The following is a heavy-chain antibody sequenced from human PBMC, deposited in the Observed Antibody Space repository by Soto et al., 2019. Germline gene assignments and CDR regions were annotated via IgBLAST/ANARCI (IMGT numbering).Heavy chain of an antibody. Sequence: PSETLSLTCTVSGGSISSYYWSWIRQPPGKGLEWIGYIYYRGSTNYNPSLKSRVTISVDTSKNQFSLKLSSVTAADTAVYYCARVAVVPAAIRYYYGMDVWGQGTTVTVSS. J-gene: IGHJ6*02. CDR1: GGSISSYY. V-gene: IGHV4-59*01. D-gene: IGHD2-2*02. CDR2: IYYRGST. CDR3: ARVAVVPAAIRYYYGMDV.